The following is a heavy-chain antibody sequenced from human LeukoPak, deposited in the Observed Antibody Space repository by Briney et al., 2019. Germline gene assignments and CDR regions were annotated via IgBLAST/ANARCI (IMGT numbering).Heavy chain of an antibody. CDR3: ARARLQGNYFDY. V-gene: IGHV1-46*01. CDR2: TNPSGGST. CDR1: GYTFTSYY. Sequence: ASVKVSCKASGYTFTSYYMHWVRQAPGQGLEWMGITNPSGGSTSYAQKFQGRVTMTRDTSTSTVYMELSSLRSEDTAVYYCARARLQGNYFDYWGQGTLVTVSS. D-gene: IGHD4-11*01. J-gene: IGHJ4*02.